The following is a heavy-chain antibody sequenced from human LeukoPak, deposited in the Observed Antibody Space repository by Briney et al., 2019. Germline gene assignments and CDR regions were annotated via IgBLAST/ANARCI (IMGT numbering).Heavy chain of an antibody. J-gene: IGHJ6*03. CDR3: ARRGANPWSAEYSSGRYWNYYYYMDV. CDR2: INHSGST. V-gene: IGHV4-34*01. Sequence: SETLSLTCAVYGGSFSGYYWSWIRQPPGKGLEWIGEINHSGSTNYNPSLKSRVTISVDTSKNQFSLKLSSVTAADTAVYYCARRGANPWSAEYSSGRYWNYYYYMDVWGKGTTVTISS. D-gene: IGHD6-19*01. CDR1: GGSFSGYY.